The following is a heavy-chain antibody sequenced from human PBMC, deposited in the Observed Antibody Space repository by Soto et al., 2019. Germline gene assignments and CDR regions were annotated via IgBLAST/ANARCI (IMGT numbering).Heavy chain of an antibody. Sequence: EVQLVESGGGLVQPGGSLRLSCAASGFTFSSYSMNWVRQAPGKGREWVSYISSSSTIYYADSVKGRFTISRDNAKNALYLQMNSLRDEDTAVYYCARGFMGDSSGCDAFDIWGQGTMGTVSS. V-gene: IGHV3-48*02. J-gene: IGHJ3*02. CDR3: ARGFMGDSSGCDAFDI. CDR2: ISSSSTI. CDR1: GFTFSSYS. D-gene: IGHD3-22*01.